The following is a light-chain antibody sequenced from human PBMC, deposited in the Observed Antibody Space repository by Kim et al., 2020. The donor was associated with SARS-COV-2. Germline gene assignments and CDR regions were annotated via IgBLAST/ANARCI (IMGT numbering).Light chain of an antibody. J-gene: IGKJ2*03. CDR3: HQYSDWPPYS. Sequence: EIVMTQSPATLSVSPGERATLSCRASQSVSSNLAWYQQKPGQAPRLLIYGTSTRATGIPVRFSGSGSGTEFTLTISSLQSEDFALYYCHQYSDWPPYSCGQGTKLEI. V-gene: IGKV3-15*01. CDR1: QSVSSN. CDR2: GTS.